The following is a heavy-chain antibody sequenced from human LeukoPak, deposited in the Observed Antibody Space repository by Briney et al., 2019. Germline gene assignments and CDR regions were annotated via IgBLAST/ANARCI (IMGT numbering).Heavy chain of an antibody. CDR2: INHSGST. CDR1: GGSFSGYY. V-gene: IGHV4-34*01. CDR3: ARGAVGRYSSSSRWFDP. J-gene: IGHJ5*02. D-gene: IGHD6-6*01. Sequence: SETLSLTCAVYGGSFSGYYWSWIRQPPGKGLEWIGEINHSGSTNYNPSLKSRVTISVDTSKNQFSLKLSSVTAADTAVYYCARGAVGRYSSSSRWFDPWGQGTLVTVSS.